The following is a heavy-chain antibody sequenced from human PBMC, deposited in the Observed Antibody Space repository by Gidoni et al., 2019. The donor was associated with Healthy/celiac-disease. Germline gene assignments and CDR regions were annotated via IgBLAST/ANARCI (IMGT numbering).Heavy chain of an antibody. V-gene: IGHV3-21*01. Sequence: EVQLVESGGGLVKPGGSLRLSCAASGFTFSSYSMNWFRQAPGKGLEWVSSISSSSSYIYYADSVKGRFTISRDNAKNSLYLQMNSLRAEDTAVYYCARDGEDILTGYSMYYFDYWGQGTLVTVSS. CDR2: ISSSSSYI. J-gene: IGHJ4*02. D-gene: IGHD3-9*01. CDR3: ARDGEDILTGYSMYYFDY. CDR1: GFTFSSYS.